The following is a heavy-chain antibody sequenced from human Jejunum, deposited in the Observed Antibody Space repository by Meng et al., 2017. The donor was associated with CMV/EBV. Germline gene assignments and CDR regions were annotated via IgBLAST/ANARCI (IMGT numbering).Heavy chain of an antibody. Sequence: GKLLKSGDELVKLWDSVKCSFMTSGGFFSTCPFSWERQAPGEWLEWMGGLTPFLNKVKYTVRFKDKVTFTADDTKMRGYIELSSMTFEDTAVYLCARGRGNQTLFDFWGQGTLVTVSS. J-gene: IGHJ4*02. CDR1: GGFFSTCP. D-gene: IGHD2/OR15-2a*01. V-gene: IGHV1-69*01. CDR3: ARGRGNQTLFDF. CDR2: LTPFLNKV.